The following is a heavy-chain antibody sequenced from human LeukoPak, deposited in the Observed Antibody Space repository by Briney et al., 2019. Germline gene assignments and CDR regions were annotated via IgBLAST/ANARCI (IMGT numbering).Heavy chain of an antibody. CDR2: ISGSGGST. CDR1: GFTFSSYA. CDR3: ARARSGVIGAFDI. D-gene: IGHD3-16*02. Sequence: GGSLRLSCAASGFTFSSYAMSWVRQAPGKGLEWVSAISGSGGSTYYADSVKGRFTISRDNSKNTLYLQMNSLRAEDTAVYYCARARSGVIGAFDIWGQGTMVTVSS. V-gene: IGHV3-23*01. J-gene: IGHJ3*02.